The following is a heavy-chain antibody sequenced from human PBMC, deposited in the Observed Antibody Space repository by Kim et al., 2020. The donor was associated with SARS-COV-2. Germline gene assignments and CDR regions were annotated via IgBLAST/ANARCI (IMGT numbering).Heavy chain of an antibody. CDR1: GNTFRNYE. CDR2: IGTAGDT. J-gene: IGHJ6*02. CDR3: ARFSAISGGSGTYYYYGMDV. Sequence: GGSLRLSCAASGNTFRNYEMHWVRQATGKGLEWVSAIGTAGDTYYPGSVKGRFTISRENAKNSLYLQMNSLRAGDTAVYYCARFSAISGGSGTYYYYGMDVWGQGTTVTVSS. D-gene: IGHD3-10*01. V-gene: IGHV3-13*01.